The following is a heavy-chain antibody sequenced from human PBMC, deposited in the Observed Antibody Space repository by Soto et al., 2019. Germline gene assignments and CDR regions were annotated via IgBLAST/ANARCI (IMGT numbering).Heavy chain of an antibody. V-gene: IGHV1-69*01. D-gene: IGHD2-15*01. Sequence: QGQLVQSGAEVKKPGSSVKVSCKASGGTFSSYAISWVRQAPGQGREWMGGLIPIFGTAYYAQKFQGRVNVTAHESTSTADLELSSLRSEATGVYYCGRAMVEAARPQVLVAARDLGQGPRVTVSS. J-gene: IGHJ4*02. CDR3: GRAMVEAARPQVLVAARD. CDR2: LIPIFGTA. CDR1: GGTFSSYA.